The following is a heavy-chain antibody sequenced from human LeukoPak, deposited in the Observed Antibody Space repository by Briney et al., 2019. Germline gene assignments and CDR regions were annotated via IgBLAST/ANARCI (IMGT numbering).Heavy chain of an antibody. J-gene: IGHJ5*02. CDR3: VRDRGGSYSGNWIDP. V-gene: IGHV1-69*05. CDR1: GGTFSSYA. D-gene: IGHD1-26*01. Sequence: ASVKVSCKASGGTFSSYAISWVRQAPGQGLEWMGGIIPIFGTANYAQKFQGRVTITTDESTSTAYMELSSLRSEDTAVYYCVRDRGGSYSGNWIDPWGQGTLVTVSS. CDR2: IIPIFGTA.